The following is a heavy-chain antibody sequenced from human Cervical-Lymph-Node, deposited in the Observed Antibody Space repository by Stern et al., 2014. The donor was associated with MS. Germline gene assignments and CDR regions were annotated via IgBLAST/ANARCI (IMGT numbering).Heavy chain of an antibody. CDR1: GGAVSDYY. Sequence: VQLVESGPGLVKPSETLSLTCTVSGGAVSDYYWTWIRQRPGKGLEWIGYISDTGTTNYNPSLHSRVTITLDTSQNQVSLRLRSVTAADTAVYYGARDPSPTGGDWFFDLGGRGPLVTASS. J-gene: IGHJ2*01. V-gene: IGHV4-59*02. CDR3: ARDPSPTGGDWFFDL. CDR2: ISDTGTT. D-gene: IGHD3-10*01.